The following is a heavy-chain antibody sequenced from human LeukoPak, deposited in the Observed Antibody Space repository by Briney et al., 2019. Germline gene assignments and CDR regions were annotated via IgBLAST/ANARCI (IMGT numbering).Heavy chain of an antibody. J-gene: IGHJ4*02. CDR2: ISSTSAYI. CDR1: GFALRSYT. V-gene: IGHV3-21*01. D-gene: IGHD6-19*01. Sequence: PGGSLRLSCAASGFALRSYTVTWVRQAPGKGLEWVSSISSTSAYIYYAESVKGRFSISRDNSRNTLFLQMNSLRPEDTAMYYCVKDQGPFKWLVLNYWGQGTLVGVSS. CDR3: VKDQGPFKWLVLNY.